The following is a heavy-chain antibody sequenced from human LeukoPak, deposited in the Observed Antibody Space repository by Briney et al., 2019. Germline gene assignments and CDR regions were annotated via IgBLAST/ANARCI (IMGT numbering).Heavy chain of an antibody. CDR3: ARVAVRYSSSWYGDWFDP. V-gene: IGHV1-2*02. D-gene: IGHD6-13*01. Sequence: GASVKVSCKASGYTFIGYYMHWVRQAPGQGLEWMGWIKPKSGGTNYAQKFQGRVTMTRDTSISTAYMELSRLRSDDTAVYYCARVAVRYSSSWYGDWFDPWGQGTLVTVSS. CDR2: IKPKSGGT. CDR1: GYTFIGYY. J-gene: IGHJ5*02.